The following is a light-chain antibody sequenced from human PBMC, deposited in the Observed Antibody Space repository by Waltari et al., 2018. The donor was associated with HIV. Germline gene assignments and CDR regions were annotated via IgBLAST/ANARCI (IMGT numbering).Light chain of an antibody. Sequence: EIVMTQSPATLSVSPGERPTLSCRASQSVSSNLAWYQQKPGQAPRLLIYGASTRATGIPARFSGSGSGTEFTLTISSLQSEDFAVYYCQQYNNWPPRTFGPGTKVDIK. V-gene: IGKV3-15*01. CDR2: GAS. J-gene: IGKJ3*01. CDR3: QQYNNWPPRT. CDR1: QSVSSN.